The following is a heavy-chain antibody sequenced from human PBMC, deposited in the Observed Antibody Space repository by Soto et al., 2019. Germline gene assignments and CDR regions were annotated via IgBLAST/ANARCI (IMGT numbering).Heavy chain of an antibody. J-gene: IGHJ6*02. CDR1: GGSLSNYG. CDR2: IIPVFGTP. D-gene: IGHD3-22*01. V-gene: IGHV1-69*12. Sequence: QVQLVQSGAEVKKPGSSVKVSCKASGGSLSNYGISWVRQAPGQGLEWMGAIIPVFGTPNYAQKFQDRVTITADESTTTVSMEVRSLTSEDTAVYYCERGDATKIVVTTYYAMDVWGQGTTVTVSS. CDR3: ERGDATKIVVTTYYAMDV.